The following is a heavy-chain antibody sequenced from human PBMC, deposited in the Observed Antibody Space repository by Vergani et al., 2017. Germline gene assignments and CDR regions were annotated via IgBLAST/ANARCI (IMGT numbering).Heavy chain of an antibody. CDR1: GFTFSSYT. CDR2: ISSSSSYI. V-gene: IGHV3-21*01. CDR3: ARVPAMDSSGSNEGY. D-gene: IGHD6-19*01. J-gene: IGHJ4*02. Sequence: EVQLVESGGGLVKPGESLRLSCAASGFTFSSYTMNWVRQAPGKGLEWVSSISSSSSYIYYADSVKGRFTISRDNAKNSLYLQMNSLRAEDTAVYYCARVPAMDSSGSNEGYWGQGTLVTVSS.